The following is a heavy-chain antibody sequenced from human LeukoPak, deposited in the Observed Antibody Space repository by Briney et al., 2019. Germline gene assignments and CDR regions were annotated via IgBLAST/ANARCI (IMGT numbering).Heavy chain of an antibody. CDR2: ISYDGSNK. V-gene: IGHV3-30*04. Sequence: PGGSLRLSCAASGFTFSSYAIHWVCQAPGKGLEWVAVISYDGSNKNYADSVKGRFSISRDNSKNTLYLQMNSLRAEDTAVYYCARAGAVYEDYWGQGTLVTVSS. CDR1: GFTFSSYA. D-gene: IGHD5/OR15-5a*01. CDR3: ARAGAVYEDY. J-gene: IGHJ4*02.